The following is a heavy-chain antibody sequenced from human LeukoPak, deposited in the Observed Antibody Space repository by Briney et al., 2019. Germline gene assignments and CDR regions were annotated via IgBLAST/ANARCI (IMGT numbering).Heavy chain of an antibody. V-gene: IGHV5-51*01. CDR1: GYNFTNYW. J-gene: IGHJ4*02. D-gene: IGHD3-10*01. Sequence: GESLKISCKGSGYNFTNYWIAWVRQMPGKGLEWMGIIYPGDSDTRYSPSYQGQVTISVDKSISTAYLHWSSLKASDTAMYYCATDAYGYYWGQGTLVTVSS. CDR2: IYPGDSDT. CDR3: ATDAYGYY.